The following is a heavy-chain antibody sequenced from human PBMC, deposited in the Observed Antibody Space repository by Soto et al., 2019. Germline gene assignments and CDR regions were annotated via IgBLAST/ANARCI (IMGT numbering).Heavy chain of an antibody. CDR1: GFTITRHA. J-gene: IGHJ4*02. D-gene: IGHD3-16*01. CDR2: ISYDGSER. Sequence: QVQLVESGGGVVQPGRSLRLSCAASGFTITRHAMHWVRQAPVKGLEWVAVISYDGSERYYADSVKGRFTISRDSSKNTLYLQMNSLGPEDTGVYYCAREVGATSPPGWGQGTLVTVFS. CDR3: AREVGATSPPG. V-gene: IGHV3-30-3*01.